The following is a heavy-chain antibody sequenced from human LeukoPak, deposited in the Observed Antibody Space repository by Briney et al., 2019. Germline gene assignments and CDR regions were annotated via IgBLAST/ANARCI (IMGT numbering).Heavy chain of an antibody. V-gene: IGHV1-18*01. D-gene: IGHD6-13*01. CDR1: GYTFTSYG. Sequence: ASVKVSCKASGYTFTSYGISWVRQAPGQGLEWMGWISAYNGNTNYAQKFQGRVTMTRNTSISTAYMELGSLRSEDTAVYYCARGRLAAAGNPIDYWGQGTLVTVSS. CDR2: ISAYNGNT. CDR3: ARGRLAAAGNPIDY. J-gene: IGHJ4*02.